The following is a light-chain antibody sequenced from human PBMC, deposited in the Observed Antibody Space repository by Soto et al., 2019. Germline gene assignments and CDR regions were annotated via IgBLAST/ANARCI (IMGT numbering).Light chain of an antibody. V-gene: IGKV2-30*02. CDR3: MQGTHWPTT. CDR1: QSLVHSDGIAY. Sequence: VVMTQSPLSLPVTLGQPAAISCRSNQSLVHSDGIAYFSWFQQRPGRSPRRLIYKVSNRDSGVPARFSGSGSGTDFALKISRVEAEDVGVYYCMQGTHWPTTFGQGTRLENK. J-gene: IGKJ5*01. CDR2: KVS.